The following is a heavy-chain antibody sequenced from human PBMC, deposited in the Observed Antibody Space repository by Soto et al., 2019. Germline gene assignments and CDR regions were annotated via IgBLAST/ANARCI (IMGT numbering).Heavy chain of an antibody. CDR3: ARKGAAASYAHYYMDV. Sequence: SETLSLTCTVSGGSISPYYWSWIRQPPGKGLEWIGYVYYSENTNYNPSLESRVTISVDTSRNRFSLNLTSATAADTAVYYCARKGAAASYAHYYMDVWGRGTAVTVSS. CDR2: VYYSENT. D-gene: IGHD6-13*01. CDR1: GGSISPYY. V-gene: IGHV4-59*01. J-gene: IGHJ6*03.